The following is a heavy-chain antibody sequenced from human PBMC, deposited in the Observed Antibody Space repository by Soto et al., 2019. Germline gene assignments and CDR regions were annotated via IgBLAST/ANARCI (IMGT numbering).Heavy chain of an antibody. V-gene: IGHV3-11*01. CDR3: ASSDFWSGYNWFDP. D-gene: IGHD3-3*01. J-gene: IGHJ5*02. CDR1: GFTFSDYY. Sequence: PGGSLRLSCAASGFTFSDYYMSWIRQAPGKGLEWVSYISSSGSTIYYADSVKGRFTISRDNAKNSLYLQMNSLRAEDTAVYYCASSDFWSGYNWFDPWGQGTLVTVSS. CDR2: ISSSGSTI.